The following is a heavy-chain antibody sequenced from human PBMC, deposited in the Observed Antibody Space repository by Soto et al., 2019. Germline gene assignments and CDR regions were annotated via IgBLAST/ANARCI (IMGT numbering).Heavy chain of an antibody. J-gene: IGHJ5*02. Sequence: QVQLVQSGAEVKKPGSSVKVSCKASGGTFSSYAISWVRQAPGQGLEWMGGIIPIFGTANYAQKFQGRVTITADKSSSIAYMEVSSLRSEDTAVYYCARKHCSGGSCYRTNWFDPWGQGTLVTVSS. D-gene: IGHD2-15*01. V-gene: IGHV1-69*06. CDR1: GGTFSSYA. CDR2: IIPIFGTA. CDR3: ARKHCSGGSCYRTNWFDP.